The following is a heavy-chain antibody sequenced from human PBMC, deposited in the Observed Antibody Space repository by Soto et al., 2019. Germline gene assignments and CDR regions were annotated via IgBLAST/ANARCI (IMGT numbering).Heavy chain of an antibody. V-gene: IGHV3-21*01. D-gene: IGHD2-2*01. J-gene: IGHJ5*02. CDR3: ASMSIVVVPAADDKDNWFDP. CDR2: ISSSSSYI. Sequence: PGGSLRLSCAASGFTFNSYSMNWVRQAPGKGLEWVSSISSSSSYIYYADSVKGRFTISRDNAKNSLYLQMNSLRAEDTAVYYCASMSIVVVPAADDKDNWFDPWGQGTLVTVSS. CDR1: GFTFNSYS.